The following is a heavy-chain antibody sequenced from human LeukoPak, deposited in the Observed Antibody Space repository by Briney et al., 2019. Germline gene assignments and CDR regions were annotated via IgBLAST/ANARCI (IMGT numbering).Heavy chain of an antibody. CDR1: GGSISSYY. D-gene: IGHD3-22*01. CDR2: IYYSGST. V-gene: IGHV4-59*08. CDR3: ARWNHYDSSGYRVFDL. J-gene: IGHJ2*01. Sequence: SETLSLTCTVSGGSISSYYWSWIRQPPGKGLEWIGYIYYSGSTNYNPSLKSRVTISVDTSKNQFSLKLSSVTAADTAVYYCARWNHYDSSGYRVFDLWGRGTLVTVSS.